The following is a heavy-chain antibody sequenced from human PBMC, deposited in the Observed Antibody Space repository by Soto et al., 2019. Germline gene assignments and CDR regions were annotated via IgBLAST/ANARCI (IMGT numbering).Heavy chain of an antibody. CDR1: GFTFSSYS. D-gene: IGHD6-19*01. CDR2: ISSSSSYI. CDR3: ARDPLGRSYTAVAGRDVGLGY. V-gene: IGHV3-21*01. Sequence: GGSLRLSCAASGFTFSSYSMNWVRQAPGKGLEWVSSISSSSSYIYYADSVKGRFTISRDNAKNSLYLQMNSLRAEDTAVYYCARDPLGRSYTAVAGRDVGLGYWGQGTLVTVSS. J-gene: IGHJ4*02.